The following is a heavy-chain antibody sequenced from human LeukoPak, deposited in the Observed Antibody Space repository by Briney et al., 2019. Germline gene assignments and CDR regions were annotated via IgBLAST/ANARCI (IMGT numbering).Heavy chain of an antibody. D-gene: IGHD3-22*01. CDR1: GYTFTSYS. CDR2: ISAYNGNT. CDR3: ARDHRPTYYYDSSGYYYQDY. J-gene: IGHJ4*02. V-gene: IGHV1-18*01. Sequence: ASVKVSCKASGYTFTSYSISWVRQTPGQGLEWMGWISAYNGNTNYAQKFQGRVTMTRDTSISTAYMELSRLRSDDTAVYYCARDHRPTYYYDSSGYYYQDYWGQGTLVTVSS.